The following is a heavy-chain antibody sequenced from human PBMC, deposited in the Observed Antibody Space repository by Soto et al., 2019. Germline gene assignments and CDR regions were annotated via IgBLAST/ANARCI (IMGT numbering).Heavy chain of an antibody. D-gene: IGHD2-2*01. CDR1: GGTFSSYA. Sequence: QVQLVQSGAEVKKPGSSVKVSCKASGGTFSSYAISWVRQAPGQGLEWMGGSIPISDTTNYAQKFQGRVTITADESTGTAYMELSSLRSEDTAVYYCARSQGSSTSLEIYYYYYYGMDVWGQGTTVTVSS. J-gene: IGHJ6*02. CDR3: ARSQGSSTSLEIYYYYYYGMDV. CDR2: SIPISDTT. V-gene: IGHV1-69*01.